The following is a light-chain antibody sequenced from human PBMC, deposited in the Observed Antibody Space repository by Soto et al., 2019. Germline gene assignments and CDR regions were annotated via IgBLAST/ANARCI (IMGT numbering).Light chain of an antibody. V-gene: IGKV3-20*01. CDR3: QQYGYSPIT. CDR1: QSVSSSH. J-gene: IGKJ5*01. Sequence: EKGVTQSLGTVSLTQREKATLSCRASQSVSSSHLAWYQHKPGQAPRLLIYAASSRATGSPDRFSGGGSGTDFTLTIGRLEPEDFAVYYCQQYGYSPITFGQGTRLEIK. CDR2: AAS.